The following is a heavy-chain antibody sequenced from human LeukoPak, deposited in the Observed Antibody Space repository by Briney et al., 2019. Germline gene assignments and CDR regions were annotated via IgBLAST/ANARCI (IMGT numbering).Heavy chain of an antibody. V-gene: IGHV3-23*01. J-gene: IGHJ4*02. CDR3: AKWVRGHIDY. D-gene: IGHD2-21*01. Sequence: GSLRLSCAASGFTSSSYAMSWVRQAPGQGLEWVSAISGSGGSTSYAASVQGRFTISRDNSKSTLYLQMNSRRAEDTAVYYCAKWVRGHIDYWGQGTLVTVSS. CDR2: ISGSGGST. CDR1: GFTSSSYA.